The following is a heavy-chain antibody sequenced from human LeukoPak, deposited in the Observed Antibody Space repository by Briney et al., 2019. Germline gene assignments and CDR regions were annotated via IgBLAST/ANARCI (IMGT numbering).Heavy chain of an antibody. CDR3: VRATYWFDP. Sequence: PGGSLRLSCAASGFTFRDYYMTWVRQAPGEGLEWVSFISGSGTTIYYTDSVRGRFTISRDNAKNSLYPQMNSLRAEDTAVYYCVRATYWFDPWGQGTLVTVSS. CDR2: ISGSGTTI. CDR1: GFTFRDYY. J-gene: IGHJ5*02. V-gene: IGHV3-11*01. D-gene: IGHD1-26*01.